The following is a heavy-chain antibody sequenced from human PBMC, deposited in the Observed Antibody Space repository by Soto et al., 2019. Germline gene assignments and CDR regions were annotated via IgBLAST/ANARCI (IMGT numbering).Heavy chain of an antibody. J-gene: IGHJ1*01. V-gene: IGHV3-23*01. CDR3: AKDLQSAIPEYFQH. Sequence: QTGGSLRLSCAASGLTFSNYAMSWVRQAPGKGLEWVSAISGSGGSTYYADSVKGRFTISRDNSKNTLYLQMNSLRAEDTAVYYCAKDLQSAIPEYFQHWGQGTLVTVSS. CDR1: GLTFSNYA. CDR2: ISGSGGST. D-gene: IGHD3-3*01.